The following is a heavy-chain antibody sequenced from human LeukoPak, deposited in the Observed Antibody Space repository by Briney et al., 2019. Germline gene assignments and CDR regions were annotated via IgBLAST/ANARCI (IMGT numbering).Heavy chain of an antibody. D-gene: IGHD6-13*01. CDR2: IYYSGST. V-gene: IGHV4-39*07. CDR3: AMTAAAGFDY. J-gene: IGHJ4*02. CDR1: GGSISSSSYY. Sequence: SETLSLTCTVSGGSISSSSYYWGWIRQPPGQGLEWIGSIYYSGSTYYNPSLKSRVTISVDTSKNQFSLKLSSVTAADTAVYYCAMTAAAGFDYWGQGTLVTVSS.